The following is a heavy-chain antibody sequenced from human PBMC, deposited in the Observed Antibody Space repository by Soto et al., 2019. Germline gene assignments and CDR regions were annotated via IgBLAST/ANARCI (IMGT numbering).Heavy chain of an antibody. CDR3: ARGLTAAGTYDY. Sequence: QVQLQESGPGLVKPSQTLSLICSVSGGSVSSGDYSWSWIRQHPGKGLEWIGYIYDSGSTYYNPSLKSRVTISIDTSKNQFSLELSSVTVADTAVYYCARGLTAAGTYDYWGQGTLVTVSS. D-gene: IGHD6-13*01. J-gene: IGHJ4*02. CDR1: GGSVSSGDYS. V-gene: IGHV4-31*03. CDR2: IYDSGST.